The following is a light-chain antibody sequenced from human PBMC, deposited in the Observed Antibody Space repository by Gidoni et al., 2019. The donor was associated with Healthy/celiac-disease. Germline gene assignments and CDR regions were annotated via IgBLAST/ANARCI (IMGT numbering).Light chain of an antibody. CDR3: SSYTSILTV. CDR2: DVS. Sequence: QSALPQPASVSGSPGQSITISCTGTSSDVGGYNYVSWYQQHPGKAPKLMIYDVSNRPSGVSNRFSGSKSGNTASLTISGLQAEDEADYYCSSYTSILTVFGGGTKLTVL. V-gene: IGLV2-14*01. J-gene: IGLJ2*01. CDR1: SSDVGGYNY.